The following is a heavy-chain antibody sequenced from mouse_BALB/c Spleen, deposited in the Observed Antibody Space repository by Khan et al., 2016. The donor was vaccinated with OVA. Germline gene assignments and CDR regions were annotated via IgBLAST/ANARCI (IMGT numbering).Heavy chain of an antibody. CDR1: GYTFTDYY. CDR3: TRRNYFGYTFDY. J-gene: IGHJ3*01. CDR2: ISPGSGDT. D-gene: IGHD1-2*01. V-gene: IGHV1-77*01. Sequence: QVQLQQSGAELARPGASVKLSCKVSGYTFTDYYINWVKQRTGQGLEWIGEISPGSGDTYYNERFKGKATLTADKASIKAYMQLSSLACETSAVYFYTRRNYFGYTFDYWGQGTLVTVSA.